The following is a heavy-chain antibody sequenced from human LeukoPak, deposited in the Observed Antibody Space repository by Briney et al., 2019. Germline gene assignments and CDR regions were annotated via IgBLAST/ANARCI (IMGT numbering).Heavy chain of an antibody. CDR3: ARVSGFGPRANWFDP. CDR2: IYYSGST. CDR1: GGSISSSSYY. Sequence: SETLSLTCTVSGGSISSSSYYWGWIRQPPGKGLEWIGSIYYSGSTYYNPSLKSRVTISVDTSKNQFSLKLSSVTAADTAVYYCARVSGFGPRANWFDPWGQGTLVTVSS. V-gene: IGHV4-39*07. J-gene: IGHJ5*02. D-gene: IGHD3-3*01.